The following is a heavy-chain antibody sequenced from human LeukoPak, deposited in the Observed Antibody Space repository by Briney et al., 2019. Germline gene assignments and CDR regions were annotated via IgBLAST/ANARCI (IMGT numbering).Heavy chain of an antibody. CDR2: ISSSSSYI. V-gene: IGHV3-21*01. CDR1: GFTFSIYS. D-gene: IGHD1-26*01. CDR3: ARGLSGSYPFDY. J-gene: IGHJ4*02. Sequence: GGSLRLSCAASGFTFSIYSMNWVRQAPGKGLEWVSSISSSSSYIYYADSVKGRFTISRDNAKNSLYLQMNSLRAEDTAVYYCARGLSGSYPFDYWGQGTLVTVSS.